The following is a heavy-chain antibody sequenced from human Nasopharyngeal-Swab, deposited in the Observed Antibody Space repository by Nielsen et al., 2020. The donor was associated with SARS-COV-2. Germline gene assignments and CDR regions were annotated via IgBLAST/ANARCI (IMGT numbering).Heavy chain of an antibody. J-gene: IGHJ3*02. D-gene: IGHD3-10*01. Sequence: ESLKIPCAASGFPFSSYAMTRVRQAPGKGPEWVSVVTGSGYGTDYADSVKGRFTISRDNAKHTLYLQMNSLRAEDTAVYYCARKDVFAYGVDAFDIWGQGTMVTVSS. V-gene: IGHV3-23*01. CDR2: VTGSGYGT. CDR1: GFPFSSYA. CDR3: ARKDVFAYGVDAFDI.